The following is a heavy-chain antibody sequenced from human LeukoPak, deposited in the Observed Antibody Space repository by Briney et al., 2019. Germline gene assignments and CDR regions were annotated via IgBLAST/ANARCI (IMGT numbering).Heavy chain of an antibody. Sequence: PSETLSLTCTVSGGSISSGSYSWNWIRQPAGKGLEWIGRMYSSGTTTYNPSLKSRGAISVDTSKNQFSLKLSSVTASDTAVYYCARVGYCSGGSCYSGWFDPWGQGTLVTVSS. CDR3: ARVGYCSGGSCYSGWFDP. CDR1: GGSISSGSYS. D-gene: IGHD2-15*01. J-gene: IGHJ5*02. V-gene: IGHV4-61*02. CDR2: MYSSGTT.